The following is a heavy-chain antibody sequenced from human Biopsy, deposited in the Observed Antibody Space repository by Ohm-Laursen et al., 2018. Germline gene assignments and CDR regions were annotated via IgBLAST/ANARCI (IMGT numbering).Heavy chain of an antibody. D-gene: IGHD3-16*01. J-gene: IGHJ6*02. CDR1: GYTFTGYY. Sequence: GPSVKVSCKASGYTFTGYYLHWVRQAPGHGLEWMGWINPDNGVTIHAQKFQGRVTVTRDTSISTAYVEVTSLRSDDTAVYYCVRSRAGGATWGMDVWGQGTTVTVSS. CDR2: INPDNGVT. V-gene: IGHV1-2*02. CDR3: VRSRAGGATWGMDV.